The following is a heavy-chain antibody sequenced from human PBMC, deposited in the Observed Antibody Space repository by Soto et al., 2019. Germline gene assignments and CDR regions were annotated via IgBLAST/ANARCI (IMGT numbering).Heavy chain of an antibody. D-gene: IGHD1-26*01. CDR1: GGTFSSYA. Sequence: ASVKVSCKASGGTFSSYAISWVRQAPGQGLEWMGGIIPIFGTANYAQKFQGRVTITADKSTSTAYMELGSLRSEDTAVYYCARVGYSGSSIGAFDIWGQGTMVTVS. J-gene: IGHJ3*02. V-gene: IGHV1-69*06. CDR3: ARVGYSGSSIGAFDI. CDR2: IIPIFGTA.